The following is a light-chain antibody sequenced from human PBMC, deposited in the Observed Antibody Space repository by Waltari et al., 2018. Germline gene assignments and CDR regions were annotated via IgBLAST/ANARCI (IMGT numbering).Light chain of an antibody. V-gene: IGLV2-14*03. Sequence: QSALTQPASVSGSPGQSITISWRGTSSDVGGYNYVSWYQHHPGKAPTLIISDVSKRPSGVSDRFSRSKSGNSASLTISWLQTEDEADYYCNSWTTSSTLLFGGGTKVTVL. J-gene: IGLJ3*02. CDR1: SSDVGGYNY. CDR2: DVS. CDR3: NSWTTSSTLL.